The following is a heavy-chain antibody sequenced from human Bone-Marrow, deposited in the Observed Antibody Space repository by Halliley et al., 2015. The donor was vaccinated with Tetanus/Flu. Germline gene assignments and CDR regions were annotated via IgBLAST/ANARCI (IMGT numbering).Heavy chain of an antibody. CDR3: ASQYYYDPKIYFDY. Sequence: WGANITQDGSEKYYVDSVKGRFTISRDNADNSLYLQMNSLRADDTAVYFCASQYYYDPKIYFDYWGQGTLVTVFS. V-gene: IGHV3-7*03. J-gene: IGHJ4*02. CDR2: ITQDGSEK. D-gene: IGHD3-22*01.